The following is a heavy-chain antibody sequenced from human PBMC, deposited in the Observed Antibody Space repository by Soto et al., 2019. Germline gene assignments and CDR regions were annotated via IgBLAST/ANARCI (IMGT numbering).Heavy chain of an antibody. CDR1: GFTFSSYW. D-gene: IGHD1-1*01. CDR2: IKQDGSEI. CDR3: ARGSRYNRH. J-gene: IGHJ4*02. Sequence: GGSLRLSCAASGFTFSSYWMSWVRQAPGKGLEWVANIKQDGSEIYYVDSVKGRFTISRDNVKDSLYLQMNSLRAEDTAVYYCARGSRYNRHWGQGTLVTVSS. V-gene: IGHV3-7*01.